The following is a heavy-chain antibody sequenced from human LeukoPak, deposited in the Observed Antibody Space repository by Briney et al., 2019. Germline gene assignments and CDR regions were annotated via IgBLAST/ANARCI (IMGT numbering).Heavy chain of an antibody. V-gene: IGHV3-7*04. Sequence: GGSLRLSCGASGFTLSSYWMSWVRQAPGKGLEWVANIKEDGSEKNYVDFVKGRFTISRDNAKKSLYLQMNSLRAEDTAVYYCARDQSGSGWYHWGQGTLVTVSS. D-gene: IGHD6-19*01. CDR1: GFTLSSYW. CDR2: IKEDGSEK. J-gene: IGHJ5*02. CDR3: ARDQSGSGWYH.